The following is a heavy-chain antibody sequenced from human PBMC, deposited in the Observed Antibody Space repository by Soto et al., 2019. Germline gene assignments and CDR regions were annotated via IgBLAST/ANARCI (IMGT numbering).Heavy chain of an antibody. V-gene: IGHV5-51*01. CDR1: GYTFTDYW. D-gene: IGHD2-2*01. CDR2: IYPGDSDT. CDR3: ARLISTFRYHCDAMDV. J-gene: IGHJ6*02. Sequence: GESLKISCKGSGYTFTDYWIGWVRQLPGKGLEWMGIIYPGDSDTRYSPSFQGHVTITVDKSTSTAYLQWNTLKASDTAMYYCARLISTFRYHCDAMDVWGQATTVTGSS.